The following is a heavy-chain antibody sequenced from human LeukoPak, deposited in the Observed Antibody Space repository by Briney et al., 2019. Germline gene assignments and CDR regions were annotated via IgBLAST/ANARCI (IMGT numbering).Heavy chain of an antibody. CDR1: GVTFSIYG. V-gene: IGHV3-23*01. CDR2: SSGSGGTT. J-gene: IGHJ4*02. Sequence: PGGSLRLSCVVSGVTFSIYGMNCVRQAPGKGLKWVSGSSGSGGTTNYADSVKGRFTISRDNFKSTLYLEMNSLRAEDTAVYYCAKDREVTMVYNFDYWGQGTLVTVSS. CDR3: AKDREVTMVYNFDY. D-gene: IGHD4/OR15-4a*01.